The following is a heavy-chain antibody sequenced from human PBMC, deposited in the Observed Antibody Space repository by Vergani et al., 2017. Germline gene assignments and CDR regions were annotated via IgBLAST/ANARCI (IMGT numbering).Heavy chain of an antibody. D-gene: IGHD1-14*01. J-gene: IGHJ4*02. Sequence: QLQLQESGPGLVKPSETLSLTCTVYGGSFSGYYWSWIRQPPGKGLEWIGEINHSGSTNYNPSLKSRVTISVDTSKNQFSLKLSSVTAADTAVYYCARRSYRCPFDYWGQGTLVTVSS. CDR1: GGSFSGYY. CDR2: INHSGST. V-gene: IGHV4-34*01. CDR3: ARRSYRCPFDY.